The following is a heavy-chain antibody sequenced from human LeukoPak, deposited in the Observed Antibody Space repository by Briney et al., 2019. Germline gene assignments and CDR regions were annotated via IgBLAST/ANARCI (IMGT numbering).Heavy chain of an antibody. CDR1: GYTFTTYG. CDR2: ISGYNGNT. Sequence: GASVKVSCKASGYTFTTYGISWVRQAPGQGLDWMGWISGYNGNTNYAQKFQGRVTMTTETSTTTAHMDVRSLTSDATAVSYCARVGHRDGGHFDYWGQGTMVTVSS. V-gene: IGHV1-18*01. CDR3: ARVGHRDGGHFDY. J-gene: IGHJ4*02. D-gene: IGHD5-24*01.